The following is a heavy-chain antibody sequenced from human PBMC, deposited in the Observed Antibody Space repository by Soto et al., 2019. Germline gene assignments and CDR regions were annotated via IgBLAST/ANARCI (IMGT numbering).Heavy chain of an antibody. D-gene: IGHD4-17*01. J-gene: IGHJ6*02. CDR2: IIPVFGTA. V-gene: IGHV1-69*12. Sequence: QVQLVQSGAEVKKPGSSVKVSCKASGGSLSNYGISWVRQAPGQGLEWMGGIIPVFGTANYAQKFQGRVTXXAXXSTSIVYMDVTSLRSEDTAVYYCARGDATKIVVTTYYGMDVWGRGTTVTVSS. CDR3: ARGDATKIVVTTYYGMDV. CDR1: GGSLSNYG.